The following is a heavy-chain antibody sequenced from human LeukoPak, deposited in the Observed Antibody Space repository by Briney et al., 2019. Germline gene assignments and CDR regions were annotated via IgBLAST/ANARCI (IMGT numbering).Heavy chain of an antibody. CDR1: GFTFSSYA. V-gene: IGHV3-23*01. CDR2: ISGSGGNT. D-gene: IGHD2-2*01. Sequence: GGSLRLSCAASGFTFSSYAMSWVRQAPGKGPEWVSTISGSGGNTYYADSVKGRFTISRDNAKNFLYLQMNSLRAEDTALYYCARHGYCSSTSCYDFDYWGQGTLVTVSS. J-gene: IGHJ4*02. CDR3: ARHGYCSSTSCYDFDY.